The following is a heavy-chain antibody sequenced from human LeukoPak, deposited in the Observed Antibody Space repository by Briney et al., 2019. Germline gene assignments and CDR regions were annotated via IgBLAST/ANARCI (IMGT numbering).Heavy chain of an antibody. CDR2: INAGSGNT. V-gene: IGHV1-3*01. Sequence: GTSVKVSCKASGYTFTSYAMHWVRQAPGQRLEWMGWINAGSGNTKYSQKFQGRVTITRDTSASTAYMELSSLRSEDTAVYYCARDVGSSTSSVWFDPWGQGTLVTVSS. J-gene: IGHJ5*02. CDR3: ARDVGSSTSSVWFDP. D-gene: IGHD2-2*01. CDR1: GYTFTSYA.